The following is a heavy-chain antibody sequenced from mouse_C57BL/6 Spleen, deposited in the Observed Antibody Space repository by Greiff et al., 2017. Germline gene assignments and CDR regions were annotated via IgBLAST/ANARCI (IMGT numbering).Heavy chain of an antibody. CDR3: ARGHYGSSFDY. J-gene: IGHJ2*01. D-gene: IGHD1-1*01. V-gene: IGHV1-31*01. CDR1: GYSFTGYY. CDR2: IYPYNGVS. Sequence: EVKLMESGPELVKPGASVKISCKASGYSFTGYYMHWVKQSHGNILDWIGYIYPYNGVSSYNQKFKGKATLTVDKSSSTAYMELRSLTSEDSAVYYCARGHYGSSFDYWGQGTTLTVSS.